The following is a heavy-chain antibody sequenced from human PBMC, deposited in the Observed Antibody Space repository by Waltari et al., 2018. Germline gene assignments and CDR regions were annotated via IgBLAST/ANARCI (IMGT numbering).Heavy chain of an antibody. V-gene: IGHV4-30-4*08. Sequence: QVQLEESGPGLVNPSQTLSLTCSVSGGSIISGDYYWTWIRPSPRKGLEWIGHIYFYGTTSYNPSLMGRTSISLDTSKNHFSLKLSSVAAADAALYYCARSVYGDYGGRFFDYWGQGILVTVSS. CDR3: ARSVYGDYGGRFFDY. CDR2: IYFYGTT. D-gene: IGHD4-17*01. CDR1: GGSIISGDYY. J-gene: IGHJ4*02.